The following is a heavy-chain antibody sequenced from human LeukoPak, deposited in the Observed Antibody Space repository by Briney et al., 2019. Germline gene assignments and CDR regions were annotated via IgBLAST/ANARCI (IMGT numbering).Heavy chain of an antibody. V-gene: IGHV3-7*01. CDR2: IKQDGREK. CDR1: GFTFSSYW. Sequence: GGSLRLSGAAPGFTFSSYWMSWVRQAQGKGLEWVAIIKQDGREKYYVDSMKGRITISRDNAKNSLYLQMNSLRAEDTAVYYCATSQTTSGQYGNAFDIWGQGTMVTVSS. J-gene: IGHJ3*02. D-gene: IGHD6-19*01. CDR3: ATSQTTSGQYGNAFDI.